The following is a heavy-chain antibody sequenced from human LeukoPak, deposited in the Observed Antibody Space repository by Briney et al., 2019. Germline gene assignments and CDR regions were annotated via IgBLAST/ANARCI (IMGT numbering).Heavy chain of an antibody. CDR3: AKRGQWFGEYYY. Sequence: GGSLRLSCAASGFTFSSYSMNWVRQAPGKGLEWVSSISSSSSYIYYADLVKGRFTISRVNAKHSLYLQMNSLRAEDTAVYYCAKRGQWFGEYYYWGQGTLVTVSS. CDR2: ISSSSSYI. V-gene: IGHV3-21*01. J-gene: IGHJ4*02. D-gene: IGHD3-10*01. CDR1: GFTFSSYS.